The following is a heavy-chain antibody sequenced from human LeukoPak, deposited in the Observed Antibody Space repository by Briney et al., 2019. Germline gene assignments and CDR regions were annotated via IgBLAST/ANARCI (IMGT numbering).Heavy chain of an antibody. J-gene: IGHJ6*02. CDR1: GFTFDDYA. CDR3: AGFNGDYYGMDV. CDR2: ISWNSGSI. V-gene: IGHV3-9*01. Sequence: PGRSLRLSCAASGFTFDDYAMHWVRQAPGKGLEWVSGISWNSGSIGYAGSVKGRFTISRDNAKNSLYLQMNSLRDEDTAFYYCAGFNGDYYGMDVWGQGTTVTVSS. D-gene: IGHD4-17*01.